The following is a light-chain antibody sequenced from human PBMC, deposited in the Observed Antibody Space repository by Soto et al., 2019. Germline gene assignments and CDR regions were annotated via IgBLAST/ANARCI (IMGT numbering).Light chain of an antibody. V-gene: IGLV2-23*02. Sequence: QSVLTRPASVSGSPGQSITISCTGTSSDVGSYDLVSWYQQRPGRAPRLMIFEVAKRPSGISTRFSGSKSGNTASLTISGLQAVDEADYFCCSYTSTNTLVFGGGTKLTVL. CDR1: SSDVGSYDL. CDR3: CSYTSTNTLV. J-gene: IGLJ2*01. CDR2: EVA.